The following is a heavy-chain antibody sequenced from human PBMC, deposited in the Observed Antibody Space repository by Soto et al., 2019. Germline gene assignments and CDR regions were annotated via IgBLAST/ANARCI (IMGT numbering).Heavy chain of an antibody. Sequence: GGSLRLSCAASGFTVSSNYMSWVRQAPGKGLEWVSVIYSGGSTYYADSVKGRFTISRDNSKNTLYLQMNSLRAEDTAVYYCARGSYDILTGWGGYYYYYMDVWGKGTTVTVSS. D-gene: IGHD3-9*01. V-gene: IGHV3-66*01. CDR3: ARGSYDILTGWGGYYYYYMDV. CDR2: IYSGGST. J-gene: IGHJ6*03. CDR1: GFTVSSNY.